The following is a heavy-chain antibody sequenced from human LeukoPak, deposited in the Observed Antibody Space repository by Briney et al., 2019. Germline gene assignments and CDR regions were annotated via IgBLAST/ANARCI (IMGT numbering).Heavy chain of an antibody. CDR3: TRLDWGSRGSGSFDY. Sequence: SETLSLTCAVYGGSFSGYYWGWIRQPPGKGLEWIGSIYYSGSTYYAPALKSRVTISVDTSKNQFSLKLRSMTAADTAAYYCTRLDWGSRGSGSFDYWGQGSLVIVSS. CDR1: GGSFSGYY. CDR2: IYYSGST. D-gene: IGHD7-27*01. V-gene: IGHV4-39*01. J-gene: IGHJ4*02.